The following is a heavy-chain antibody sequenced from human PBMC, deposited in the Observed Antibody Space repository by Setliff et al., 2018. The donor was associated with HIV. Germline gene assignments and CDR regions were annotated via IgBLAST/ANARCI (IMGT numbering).Heavy chain of an antibody. CDR2: TFYSGRA. CDR3: ARVIQSSSFPFEC. V-gene: IGHV4-39*07. J-gene: IGHJ4*02. Sequence: SETLSLTCTVSDGSIRSSDYYWGWIRQPPGKGLEWIGSTFYSGRAYYNPSLKSRVFISVDTSKNQFSLNLTSVTAADTAIYYCARVIQSSSFPFECWGQGALVTVSS. D-gene: IGHD3-22*01. CDR1: DGSIRSSDYY.